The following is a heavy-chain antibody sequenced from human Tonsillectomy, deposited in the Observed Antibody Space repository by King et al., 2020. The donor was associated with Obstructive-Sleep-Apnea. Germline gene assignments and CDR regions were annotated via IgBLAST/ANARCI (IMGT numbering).Heavy chain of an antibody. CDR3: ARGGDYGDYRTAVGADY. CDR1: GGSISSGAYA. D-gene: IGHD4-17*01. Sequence: VQLQESGPGLVKPSQTLSLTCAVSGGSISSGAYAWSWIRQPPGKGLEWIGYIYYSGSTYYNPDLKSRVTISVDTSKNQFSLKLSSVTAADTAVYYCARGGDYGDYRTAVGADYWGQGTLVTVSS. V-gene: IGHV4-30-4*07. CDR2: IYYSGST. J-gene: IGHJ4*02.